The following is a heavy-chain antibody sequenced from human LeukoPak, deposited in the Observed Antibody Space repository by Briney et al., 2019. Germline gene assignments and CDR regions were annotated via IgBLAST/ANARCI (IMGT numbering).Heavy chain of an antibody. CDR2: INHSGST. CDR1: GGSFSGYY. V-gene: IGHV4-34*01. D-gene: IGHD2-15*01. Sequence: SETLSLTCAAYGGSFSGYYWSWIRQPPGKGLEWIGEINHSGSTNYNPSLKSRVTISVDTSKNQFSLKLSSVTAADTAVYYCARARYCSGGSCYSRRLFAFDFWGQGTMVTVSS. CDR3: ARARYCSGGSCYSRRLFAFDF. J-gene: IGHJ3*01.